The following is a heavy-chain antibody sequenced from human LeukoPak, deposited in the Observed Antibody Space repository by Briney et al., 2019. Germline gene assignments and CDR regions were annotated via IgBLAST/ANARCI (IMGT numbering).Heavy chain of an antibody. CDR1: GFTFSNYW. Sequence: GGSLRLSCAASGFTFSNYWMSWVRQAPGKGLEWVANIKQDGSEKYYVDSVKGRFTTSRDNARNSLHLQMNSLRAEDTAVYYCSRWGTCSSSWLGAFDIWGQGTMVTVSS. CDR2: IKQDGSEK. CDR3: SRWGTCSSSWLGAFDI. D-gene: IGHD6-13*01. V-gene: IGHV3-7*05. J-gene: IGHJ3*02.